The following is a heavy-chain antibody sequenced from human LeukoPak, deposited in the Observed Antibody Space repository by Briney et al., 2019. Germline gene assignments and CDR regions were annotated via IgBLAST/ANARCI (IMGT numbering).Heavy chain of an antibody. D-gene: IGHD3-3*01. Sequence: ASVKVSCKASGYTFTGYYMHWVRQAPGQGLEWMGWINPNSGGTNYARKFQGRVTMTRDTSISTAYMELSRLRSDDTAVYYCARRRDLYDFWSGYPGRGFDYWGQGTLVTVSS. CDR2: INPNSGGT. CDR1: GYTFTGYY. CDR3: ARRRDLYDFWSGYPGRGFDY. J-gene: IGHJ4*02. V-gene: IGHV1-2*02.